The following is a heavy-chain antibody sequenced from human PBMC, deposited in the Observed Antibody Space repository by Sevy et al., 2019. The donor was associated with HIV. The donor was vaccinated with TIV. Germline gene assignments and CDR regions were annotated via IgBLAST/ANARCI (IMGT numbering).Heavy chain of an antibody. CDR3: AKPTLANPYDSSGYYYFDAFDI. CDR2: ISGSGGST. Sequence: GGSLRLSCAASGFTFSSYAMSWVRQAPGKGLEWVSAISGSGGSTYYADSVKGRFTISRDNSKNTLYRQMNSLRAEDTAVYYCAKPTLANPYDSSGYYYFDAFDIWGQGTMVTVS. CDR1: GFTFSSYA. V-gene: IGHV3-23*01. J-gene: IGHJ3*02. D-gene: IGHD3-22*01.